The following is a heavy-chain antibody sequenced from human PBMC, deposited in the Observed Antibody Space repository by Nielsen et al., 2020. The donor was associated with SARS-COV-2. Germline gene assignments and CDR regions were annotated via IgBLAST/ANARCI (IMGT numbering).Heavy chain of an antibody. Sequence: TLSLTCTVSGGSISSGRYYWSWIRQHPWKGLEWIGYIYYSGSTYYNPSLKSRVTISVDTSKNQFSLKLSSVTAADTAVYYCARLNRRAYDFWSGYYDYWGQGTLVTVSS. J-gene: IGHJ4*02. CDR2: IYYSGST. CDR3: ARLNRRAYDFWSGYYDY. D-gene: IGHD3-3*01. CDR1: GGSISSGRYY. V-gene: IGHV4-31*03.